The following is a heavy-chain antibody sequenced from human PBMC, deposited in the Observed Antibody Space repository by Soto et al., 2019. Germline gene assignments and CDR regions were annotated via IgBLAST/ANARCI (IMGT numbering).Heavy chain of an antibody. CDR2: LNAGNGNT. D-gene: IGHD6-13*01. J-gene: IGHJ6*03. CDR1: GYTFTSYA. CDR3: ARDLLLAAAGRYYYYTDV. Sequence: QVQLVQSGAEVKKPGASVKVSCKASGYTFTSYAMHWVRQAPGQRLEWMGWLNAGNGNTKYSQKFQGRVTITRDTSASTAYMELSSLRSEDTAVYYCARDLLLAAAGRYYYYTDVWGKGTTVTVSS. V-gene: IGHV1-3*01.